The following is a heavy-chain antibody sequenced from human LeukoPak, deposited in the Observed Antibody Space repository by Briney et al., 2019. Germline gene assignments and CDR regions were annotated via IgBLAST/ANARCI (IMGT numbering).Heavy chain of an antibody. CDR2: INHSGST. V-gene: IGHV4-34*01. Sequence: PSETLSLTCAVYGGSFSGYYWSWIRQPPGKWLEWIGEINHSGSTNYNPSLKSRVTISVDTSKNQFSLKLSSVTAADTAVYYCARHYGYYYGSGRTYYFDYWGQGTLVTVSS. CDR3: ARHYGYYYGSGRTYYFDY. CDR1: GGSFSGYY. D-gene: IGHD3-10*01. J-gene: IGHJ4*02.